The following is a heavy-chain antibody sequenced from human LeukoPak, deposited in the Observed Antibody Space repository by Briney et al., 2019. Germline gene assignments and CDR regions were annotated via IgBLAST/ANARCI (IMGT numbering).Heavy chain of an antibody. CDR3: TTASYCGGDCPGGSDN. CDR1: GFIFSNAW. Sequence: GGTLRLSCAASGFIFSNAWMNWVRQAPGKGLEWVGRIKSKTDGGTTDYAAPVKGRFTISRDDSTNTLYLQMNSLETEDTAVYYCTTASYCGGDCPGGSDNWGQGTPVTVSS. J-gene: IGHJ4*02. CDR2: IKSKTDGGTT. D-gene: IGHD2-21*02. V-gene: IGHV3-15*01.